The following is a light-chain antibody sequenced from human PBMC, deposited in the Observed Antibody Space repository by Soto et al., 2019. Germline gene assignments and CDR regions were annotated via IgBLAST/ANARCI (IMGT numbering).Light chain of an antibody. J-gene: IGKJ5*01. CDR1: QSVSSNY. CDR3: QQYGGSIT. V-gene: IGKV3-20*01. CDR2: GAS. Sequence: EIVLTQSPGTLSLSPGERATLSCRASQSVSSNYLAWYQQKPGQAPRLLIYGASSRATGIPDRFSGSGSGTDFTLTISRLEPEDFAVYYCQQYGGSITFGQGTRLEIE.